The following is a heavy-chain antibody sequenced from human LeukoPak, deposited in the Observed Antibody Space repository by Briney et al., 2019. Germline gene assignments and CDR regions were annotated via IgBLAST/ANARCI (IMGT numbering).Heavy chain of an antibody. J-gene: IGHJ4*02. CDR2: INHSGST. CDR1: GGSFSGYY. D-gene: IGHD3-10*01. V-gene: IGHV4-34*01. CDR3: ARGPPTYGSGSYYKMVDY. Sequence: PSETLSLTCAVYGGSFSGYYWSWIRQPPGKGLGWIGEINHSGSTNYNPSLKSRVTISVDTSKNQFSLKLSSVTAADTAVYYCARGPPTYGSGSYYKMVDYWGQGTLVTVSS.